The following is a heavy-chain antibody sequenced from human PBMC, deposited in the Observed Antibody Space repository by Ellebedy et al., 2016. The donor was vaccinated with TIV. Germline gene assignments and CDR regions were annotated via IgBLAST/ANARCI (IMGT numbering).Heavy chain of an antibody. CDR2: FDPVEGEA. D-gene: IGHD3-22*01. CDR1: GYRLSGVS. J-gene: IGHJ6*02. V-gene: IGHV1-24*01. Sequence: ASVKVSCKVSGYRLSGVSVHWVRQAPGKGLEWMGGFDPVEGEAIYEQRFQGRITMTEDTATNTVYMELRSLRSDDTAVYYCTTALVVITTSLHYYGMDVWGQGTTVTVSS. CDR3: TTALVVITTSLHYYGMDV.